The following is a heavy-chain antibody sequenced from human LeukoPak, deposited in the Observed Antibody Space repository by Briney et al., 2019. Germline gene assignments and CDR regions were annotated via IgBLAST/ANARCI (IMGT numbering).Heavy chain of an antibody. CDR1: GFTFSSYA. D-gene: IGHD1-7*01. Sequence: PGGSLRLSCAASGFTFSSYAMHWVRQAPGKGLEWVSSISSRSSYIQYADSVKGRFTISRDNAKNSLYLQMNSLRAEDTAVYYCAGDSGTGTAGYMDVWGKGTTVTVSS. V-gene: IGHV3-21*01. CDR3: AGDSGTGTAGYMDV. J-gene: IGHJ6*03. CDR2: ISSRSSYI.